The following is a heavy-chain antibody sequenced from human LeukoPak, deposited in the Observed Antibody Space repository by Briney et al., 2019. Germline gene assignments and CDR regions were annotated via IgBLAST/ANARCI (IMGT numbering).Heavy chain of an antibody. Sequence: GGPLRLSCAASGFTFSSYWVSWVRQAPGKGLEWVANIQSHGGAQYYVDSVKGRFTLSRDNAKDSLFLQMDSLRAEDTAVYYCARIRGDGSTFDYWGQGTLVTVSS. CDR1: GFTFSSYW. V-gene: IGHV3-7*04. CDR3: ARIRGDGSTFDY. D-gene: IGHD5-24*01. CDR2: IQSHGGAQ. J-gene: IGHJ4*02.